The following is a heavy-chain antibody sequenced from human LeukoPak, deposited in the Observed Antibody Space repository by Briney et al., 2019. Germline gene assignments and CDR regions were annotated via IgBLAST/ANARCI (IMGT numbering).Heavy chain of an antibody. CDR3: ARVAAAAGPKSKTPFDY. CDR1: GYTFTSYG. Sequence: ASVKVSCKASGYTFTSYGISWVRQAPGQGLEWMGWISAYNGNTNYAQKLQGRVTMTTDTSTSTAYMELRSLRSDDTAVYYCARVAAAAGPKSKTPFDYWGQGTLVTVSS. CDR2: ISAYNGNT. J-gene: IGHJ4*02. V-gene: IGHV1-18*01. D-gene: IGHD6-13*01.